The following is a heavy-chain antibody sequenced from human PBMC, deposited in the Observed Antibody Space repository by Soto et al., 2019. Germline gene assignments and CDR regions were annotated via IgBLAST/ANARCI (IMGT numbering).Heavy chain of an antibody. J-gene: IGHJ6*02. CDR3: AREWFREMAV. CDR2: MNPNSGNT. CDR1: GYTFTSYD. D-gene: IGHD3-10*01. V-gene: IGHV1-8*01. Sequence: QVQLVQSGDEVKKPGASVKFSCKASGYTFTSYDINWVRQANGHGLECKGWMNPNSGNTGYAQKFQGRVTMTRNTSIITAYIELSSRRSEDTAGYYCAREWFREMAVWGPWTTVPVCS.